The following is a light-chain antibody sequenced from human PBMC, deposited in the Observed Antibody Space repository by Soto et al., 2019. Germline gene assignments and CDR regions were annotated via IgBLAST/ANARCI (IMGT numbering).Light chain of an antibody. V-gene: IGLV2-14*03. Sequence: QSALTQPASVSGSPGQSITMSCTGSSSDIGTYNFVSWYQQHADKAPRLILYDVSNRPSGVSSRFSGSKSGNSASLTISGLQPEDEAHYFCSSYAATSSLVFGGGTKLTVL. CDR1: SSDIGTYNF. CDR3: SSYAATSSLV. CDR2: DVS. J-gene: IGLJ3*02.